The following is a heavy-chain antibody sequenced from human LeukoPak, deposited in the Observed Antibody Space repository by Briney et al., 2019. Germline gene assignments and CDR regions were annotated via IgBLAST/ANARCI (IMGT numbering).Heavy chain of an antibody. CDR3: ARDYYGSGSYDYYYGMDV. CDR2: ISSSSSTR. CDR1: GFTFSSYS. V-gene: IGHV3-48*02. D-gene: IGHD3-10*01. Sequence: GGSLRLSCAASGFTFSSYSMNWVRQAPGKGLEWISYISSSSSTRYYADSVKGRFTVSRDNAKNSLYLQMNSLRDEDTAVYYCARDYYGSGSYDYYYGMDVWGQGTTVTVSS. J-gene: IGHJ6*02.